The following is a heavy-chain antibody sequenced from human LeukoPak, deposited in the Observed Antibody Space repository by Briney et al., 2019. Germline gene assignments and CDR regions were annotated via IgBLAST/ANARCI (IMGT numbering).Heavy chain of an antibody. J-gene: IGHJ4*02. V-gene: IGHV3-23*01. Sequence: PGGSLRLSCAASGFTFSSYGMHWVRQAPGKGPEWVSGISESGSSTYYADSVKGRFTISRDKSKNTLYLQMNSLRAEDTAVYYCAKGVKWGLGYHFDYWGQGILVAVSS. CDR1: GFTFSSYG. D-gene: IGHD2-21*01. CDR3: AKGVKWGLGYHFDY. CDR2: ISESGSST.